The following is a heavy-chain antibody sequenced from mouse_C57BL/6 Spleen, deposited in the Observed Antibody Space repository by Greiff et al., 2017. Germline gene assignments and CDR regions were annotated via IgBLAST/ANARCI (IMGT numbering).Heavy chain of an antibody. J-gene: IGHJ4*01. CDR1: GYTFTDYY. Sequence: VQLQESGPELVKPGASVKISCKASGYTFTDYYINWVKQRPGQGLEWIGWIFPGSGSTYYHEKFKGKATLTVDKSSSTAYMLLSSLTSEDSAVYFGARSPDYSNYEAMDYWGQGTSVTVSS. V-gene: IGHV1-75*01. CDR3: ARSPDYSNYEAMDY. CDR2: IFPGSGST. D-gene: IGHD2-5*01.